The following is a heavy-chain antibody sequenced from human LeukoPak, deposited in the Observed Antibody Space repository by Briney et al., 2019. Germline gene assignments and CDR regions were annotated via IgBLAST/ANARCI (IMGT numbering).Heavy chain of an antibody. Sequence: GASVKVFCKASGYTFTGYYMHWVRQAPGQGLEWMGRINPNSGGTNYAQKFQGRVTMTRDTSISTAYMELSRLRSDDTAAYYCARDRKGITMVRGVIHNWFDPWGQGTLVTVSS. V-gene: IGHV1-2*06. J-gene: IGHJ5*02. D-gene: IGHD3-10*01. CDR1: GYTFTGYY. CDR2: INPNSGGT. CDR3: ARDRKGITMVRGVIHNWFDP.